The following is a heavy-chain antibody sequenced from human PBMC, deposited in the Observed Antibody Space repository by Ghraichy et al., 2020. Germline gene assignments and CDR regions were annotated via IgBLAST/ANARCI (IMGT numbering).Heavy chain of an antibody. CDR2: INHSGST. Sequence: SETLSLTCAVYGGSFSGYYWSWIRQPPGKGLEWIGEINHSGSTNYNPSLKSRVTISVDTSKNQFSLKLSSVTAADTAVYYCARGIWSYEYYYGSGNYYYYYMDVWGKGTTVTVSS. D-gene: IGHD3-10*01. CDR1: GGSFSGYY. J-gene: IGHJ6*03. CDR3: ARGIWSYEYYYGSGNYYYYYMDV. V-gene: IGHV4-34*01.